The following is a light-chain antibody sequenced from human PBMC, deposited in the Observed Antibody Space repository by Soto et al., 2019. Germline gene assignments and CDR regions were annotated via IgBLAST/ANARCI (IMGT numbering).Light chain of an antibody. CDR2: EVS. J-gene: IGLJ2*01. Sequence: QSVLTQPASVSGSPGQSITISCTGSSSDVGGYKYVSWYQQYPGKAPKLMIYEVSNRPSGVSNRFSGSKSGNTASLTISGLQAEDEADYYCSSYTSRRTAVFGGGTKVTVL. V-gene: IGLV2-14*01. CDR3: SSYTSRRTAV. CDR1: SSDVGGYKY.